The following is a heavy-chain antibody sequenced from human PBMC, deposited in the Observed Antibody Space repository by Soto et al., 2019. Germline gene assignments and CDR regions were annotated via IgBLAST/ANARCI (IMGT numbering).Heavy chain of an antibody. CDR2: ISAYNGNT. Sequence: ASVKGSFKHSGYTFTTYGISCVRQATGHGLEWIGWISAYNGNTSYAQKIQGGVTMTTDTSTSTPYMELGSXTSDDTAVHYFTRHHGSSSLYFPYAMDVQGQAT. V-gene: IGHV1-18*01. CDR1: GYTFTTYG. D-gene: IGHD6-13*01. J-gene: IGHJ6*01. CDR3: TRHHGSSSLYFPYAMDV.